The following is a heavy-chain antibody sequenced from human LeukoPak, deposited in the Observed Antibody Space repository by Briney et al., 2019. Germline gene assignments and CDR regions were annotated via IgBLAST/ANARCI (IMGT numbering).Heavy chain of an antibody. CDR1: GGSISSYH. Sequence: SETLSLTCTVSGGSISSYHWNWIRQPPGKGPEWIGYIYDSGSTNYNPSLKSRVTISVDTSKNQFSLKLSSVPAADTAVYYCARGGDCSGGSCYYIGWFDPWGQGTLVTVSS. J-gene: IGHJ5*02. V-gene: IGHV4-59*01. CDR3: ARGGDCSGGSCYYIGWFDP. CDR2: IYDSGST. D-gene: IGHD2-15*01.